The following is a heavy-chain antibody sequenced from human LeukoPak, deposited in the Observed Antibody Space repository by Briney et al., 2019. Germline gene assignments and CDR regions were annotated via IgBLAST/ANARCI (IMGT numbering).Heavy chain of an antibody. CDR2: IRSNTYGGTT. D-gene: IGHD2/OR15-2a*01. CDR3: TRHGGFGFYDL. J-gene: IGHJ5*02. CDR1: GFTFSNYA. Sequence: GGSLRLSCAASGFTFSNYAMTWVRQAPGKGLEWVGFIRSNTYGGTTEYAASVKGRFTISRDDSKRIAYLQMDSLKTEDTAVYYCTRHGGFGFYDLCGQGTLVTVSS. V-gene: IGHV3-49*04.